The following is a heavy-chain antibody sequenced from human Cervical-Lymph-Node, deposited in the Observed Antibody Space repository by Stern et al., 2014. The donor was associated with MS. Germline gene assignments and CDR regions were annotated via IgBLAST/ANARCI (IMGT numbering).Heavy chain of an antibody. CDR1: GYTFSSYG. D-gene: IGHD1-26*01. J-gene: IGHJ6*01. CDR3: ARGSWEEVEGPFYYGMDV. CDR2: ISAYNGNR. V-gene: IGHV1-18*01. Sequence: VQLVQSGAEVKKPGASVKVSCKASGYTFSSYGISWVRQAPGQGLEWMGWISAYNGNRKYAQKLQGRVTMTTDTSTNTAYMELRSLRSDDSAVYYCARGSWEEVEGPFYYGMDVWGQGTKVTVSS.